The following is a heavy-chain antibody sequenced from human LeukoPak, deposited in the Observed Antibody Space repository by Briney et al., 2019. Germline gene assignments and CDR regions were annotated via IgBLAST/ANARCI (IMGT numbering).Heavy chain of an antibody. CDR2: IYSDDRT. Sequence: GGSLRLSCAASGFTASSNYMSWVRQAPGKGLEWVSVIYSDDRTYYADSVKGRFTISRHTSKKTLYLQMDSLRAEDTAVYYCAREVMAKRRAFDIWGQGTVVTVSS. CDR1: GFTASSNY. D-gene: IGHD2-8*01. CDR3: AREVMAKRRAFDI. J-gene: IGHJ3*02. V-gene: IGHV3-53*04.